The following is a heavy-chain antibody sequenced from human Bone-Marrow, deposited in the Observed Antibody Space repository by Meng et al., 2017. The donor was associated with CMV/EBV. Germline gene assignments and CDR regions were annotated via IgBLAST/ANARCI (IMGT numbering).Heavy chain of an antibody. D-gene: IGHD6-13*01. J-gene: IGHJ4*02. CDR3: ARNIAAADFDY. Sequence: SGPTLVHPPQTLTLTCTFSGFSLSTSGVGVGWIRQHPGKALEWIGSIYHSGSTYYNPSLKSRVTISVDTYKNQFSLKLSSVTAADTAVYYCARNIAAADFDYWGQGTLVTVSS. CDR2: IYHSGST. CDR1: GFSLSTSGV. V-gene: IGHV4-38-2*02.